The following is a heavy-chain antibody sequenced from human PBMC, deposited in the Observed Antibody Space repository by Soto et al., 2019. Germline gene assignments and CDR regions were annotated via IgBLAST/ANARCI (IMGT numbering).Heavy chain of an antibody. CDR2: IYHSGST. CDR1: GGSISSGGYS. V-gene: IGHV4-30-2*01. D-gene: IGHD6-19*01. CDR3: ARAGGLGAVAADY. Sequence: QLQLQESGSGLVKPSQTLSLTCAVSGGSISSGGYSWSWIRQPPGKGLEWIGYIYHSGSTYYNPSLTSRVTLAVDSSTNQFSPQLSSVTAADTAVYYCARAGGLGAVAADYWGQGTLVTVSS. J-gene: IGHJ4*02.